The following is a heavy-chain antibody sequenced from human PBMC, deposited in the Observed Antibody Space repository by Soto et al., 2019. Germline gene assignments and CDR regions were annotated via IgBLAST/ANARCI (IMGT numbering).Heavy chain of an antibody. CDR2: INTDGSSI. Sequence: GGSLRLSCAASGFPFTNYWMHWVRTAPGEGPVWVSRINTDGSSIGYADSVKGRFTSSRDTAKNTLYLQMNSLRAEDTAVYYCARGFCSGGSCYSPSDWFDPWGQGTLVTVSS. CDR3: ARGFCSGGSCYSPSDWFDP. D-gene: IGHD2-15*01. CDR1: GFPFTNYW. V-gene: IGHV3-74*01. J-gene: IGHJ5*02.